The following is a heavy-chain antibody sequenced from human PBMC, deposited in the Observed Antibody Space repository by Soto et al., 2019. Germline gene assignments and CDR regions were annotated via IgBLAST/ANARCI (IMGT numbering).Heavy chain of an antibody. V-gene: IGHV1-69*01. CDR2: ITPIFGTA. Sequence: QVQLVQSGAEVKKPESSVKVSCKASGGTFSRFAISWVRQAPGQGLEWMGGITPIFGTANYAKNFQGRLSITADEPTSTVYMDLRSLRYEDTAVYYGARQFHFDRSGYYYAYWGQGTLVSVSS. CDR1: GGTFSRFA. J-gene: IGHJ4*02. CDR3: ARQFHFDRSGYYYAY. D-gene: IGHD3-22*01.